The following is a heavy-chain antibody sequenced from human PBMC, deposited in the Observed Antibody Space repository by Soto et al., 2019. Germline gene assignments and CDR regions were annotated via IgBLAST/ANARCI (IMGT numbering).Heavy chain of an antibody. V-gene: IGHV4-34*01. CDR1: GGSFSGYY. CDR3: ARGYSGYDNYYYYYGMDV. Sequence: SETLSLTCAVYGGSFSGYYWSWIRQPPGKGLEWIGEINHSGSTNYNPSLKSRVTISVDTSKNQFSLKLSSVTAADTAVYYCARGYSGYDNYYYYYGMDVWGQGTTATVSS. D-gene: IGHD5-12*01. J-gene: IGHJ6*02. CDR2: INHSGST.